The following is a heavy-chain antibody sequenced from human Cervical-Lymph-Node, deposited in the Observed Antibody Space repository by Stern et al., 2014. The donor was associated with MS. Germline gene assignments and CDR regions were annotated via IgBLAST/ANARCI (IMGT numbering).Heavy chain of an antibody. D-gene: IGHD3-3*01. V-gene: IGHV1-69*06. CDR3: ARNRLRFDGTSSRRGSGMDV. Sequence: VQLEESGAEVKQPGSSVTVSCKTSGGTFSTNALSWVRQAPGQGLEWVGGIIPMLGAPFYAQDFQGRVTIIADKSTSIVHLEVTSLRYNDTAIYFCARNRLRFDGTSSRRGSGMDVWGQGTRVTVSS. CDR2: IIPMLGAP. CDR1: GGTFSTNA. J-gene: IGHJ6*02.